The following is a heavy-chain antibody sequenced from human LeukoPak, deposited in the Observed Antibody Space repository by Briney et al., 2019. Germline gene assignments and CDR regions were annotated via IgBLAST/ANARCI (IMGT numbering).Heavy chain of an antibody. Sequence: PSETLSLTCTVSGGSISSHYWSWIRQPPGKGLEWIGYISYSGSTNYNPSLKSRVTMSVDTSKNQFSLKLSSVTAADTAVYYCARVPFLLSNPFDYWGQGTLVTASS. CDR1: GGSISSHY. CDR2: ISYSGST. D-gene: IGHD4-11*01. CDR3: ARVPFLLSNPFDY. J-gene: IGHJ4*02. V-gene: IGHV4-59*11.